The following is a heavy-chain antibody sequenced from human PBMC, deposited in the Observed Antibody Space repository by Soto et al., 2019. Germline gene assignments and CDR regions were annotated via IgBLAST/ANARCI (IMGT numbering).Heavy chain of an antibody. J-gene: IGHJ6*02. D-gene: IGHD3-10*01. CDR3: ARAGQYYYYGMDV. V-gene: IGHV1-18*01. Sequence: ASVKVSCKASGYTFTSYGISWVRQAPGQGLEWMGWISANNGNTSYAQKLQGRVTMTTNTSISTAYMELSSLRSEDTAGDYCARAGQYYYYGMDVWGRGTTVTVSS. CDR1: GYTFTSYG. CDR2: ISANNGNT.